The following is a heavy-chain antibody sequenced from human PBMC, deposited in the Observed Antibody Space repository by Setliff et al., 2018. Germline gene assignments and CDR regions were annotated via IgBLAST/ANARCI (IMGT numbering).Heavy chain of an antibody. Sequence: LRLSCATSGFTFSSYAMSWVRQAPGKGLEWISYISSTSGTIYYADSMKGRFTISRDNSKNTLYLQMNSLRAEDTAVYYCAKHSYYYGSGEIGWFDPWGQGTLVTVSS. CDR1: GFTFSSYA. D-gene: IGHD3-10*01. CDR2: ISSTSGTI. CDR3: AKHSYYYGSGEIGWFDP. V-gene: IGHV3-23*01. J-gene: IGHJ5*02.